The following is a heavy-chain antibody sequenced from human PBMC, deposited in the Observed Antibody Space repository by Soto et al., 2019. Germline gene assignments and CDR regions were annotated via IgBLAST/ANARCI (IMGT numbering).Heavy chain of an antibody. CDR3: ARRGGGVVLAATTPFDY. V-gene: IGHV4-4*02. J-gene: IGHJ4*02. Sequence: QVPLQESGPRLVRPSGTLSLTCTVSSGSISTANWWSWVRQPPGRGLEWIGEIYHSGSTIYNLSLQSRVTLAINKSKNPFSLRLSSVTAADTATLYCARRGGGVVLAATTPFDYWGQGTVVTVSS. D-gene: IGHD2-15*01. CDR2: IYHSGST. CDR1: SGSISTANW.